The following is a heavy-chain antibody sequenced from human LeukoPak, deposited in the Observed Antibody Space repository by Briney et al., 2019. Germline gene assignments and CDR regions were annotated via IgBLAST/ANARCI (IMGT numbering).Heavy chain of an antibody. Sequence: GGSLRLSCAASGFTFSSYWMDWVRQAPGKGLEWVANIKQDGSEKYYVDSVKGRFTISRDNAKNSLYLQMNSLRAEDTAVYHCTRDLVGATSDFWGQGTLVTVSS. CDR1: GFTFSSYW. J-gene: IGHJ4*02. CDR3: TRDLVGATSDF. V-gene: IGHV3-7*01. CDR2: IKQDGSEK. D-gene: IGHD1-26*01.